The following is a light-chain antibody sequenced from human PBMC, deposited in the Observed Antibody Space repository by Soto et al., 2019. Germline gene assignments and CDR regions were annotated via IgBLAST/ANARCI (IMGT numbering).Light chain of an antibody. CDR2: GAS. J-gene: IGKJ5*01. CDR3: QQYNNWPIT. Sequence: DMVLTQSPATPSVSPGGRATLSCRASQSVNSNLAWYQQKPGQAPRLLIYGASTRATGIPARFSGSGSGTEFTLTISSLQSEDFAVYYCQQYNNWPITFGQGTRLEIK. V-gene: IGKV3D-15*01. CDR1: QSVNSN.